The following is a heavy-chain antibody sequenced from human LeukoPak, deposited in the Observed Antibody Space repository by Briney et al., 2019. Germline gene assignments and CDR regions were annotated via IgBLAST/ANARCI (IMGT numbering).Heavy chain of an antibody. CDR3: AKGSTYFYGSGTTDDALDI. CDR2: ISGSGENT. D-gene: IGHD3-10*01. J-gene: IGHJ3*02. Sequence: PGGSLRLSCAVSGLTFSNYAMSWVRQAPGKGLEWVSAISGSGENTHYADSVQGRFIISRDNSKKTMYLQMNSLRGEDTAVYYCAKGSTYFYGSGTTDDALDIWGQGTMVTVSS. CDR1: GLTFSNYA. V-gene: IGHV3-23*01.